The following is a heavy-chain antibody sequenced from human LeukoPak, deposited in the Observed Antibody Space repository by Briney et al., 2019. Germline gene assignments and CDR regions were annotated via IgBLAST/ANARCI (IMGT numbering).Heavy chain of an antibody. CDR1: GFTFSSYS. V-gene: IGHV3-21*01. CDR3: ARVSGMVAASVSDY. CDR2: ISSSSSYK. Sequence: GGSLRLSCAASGFTFSSYSMNWVRQAPGKGLEWVSSISSSSSYKYYADSVKGRFTISRDNAKNSLYLQMNSLRAEDTAVYYCARVSGMVAASVSDYWGQGTLVTVSS. D-gene: IGHD2-15*01. J-gene: IGHJ4*02.